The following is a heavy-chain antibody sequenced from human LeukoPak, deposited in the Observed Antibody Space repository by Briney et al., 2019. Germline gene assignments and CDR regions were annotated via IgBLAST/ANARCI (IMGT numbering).Heavy chain of an antibody. CDR1: GFAFENYA. D-gene: IGHD3-9*01. CDR2: IGEDGSTT. V-gene: IGHV3-43*02. Sequence: GGSLRLSCAASGFAFENYAMNWVRQAPGKGLEWVSLIGEDGSTTWYADSVKGRFTISRDNGKNSLYLHMNSLRPEDTALYYCAKGFSILTSKHYFYYHGFDVWGQGTPVTVSS. CDR3: AKGFSILTSKHYFYYHGFDV. J-gene: IGHJ6*02.